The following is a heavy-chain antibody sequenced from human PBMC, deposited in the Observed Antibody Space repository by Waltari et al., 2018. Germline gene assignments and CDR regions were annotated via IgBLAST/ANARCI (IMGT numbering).Heavy chain of an antibody. CDR2: IKQDGSSK. V-gene: IGHV3-7*01. D-gene: IGHD2-2*02. Sequence: EVQLVESGGGLVQPGGSLRLSCAASGFTFSSYWMSWVRQAPGKGLEGVANIKQDGSSKDNVDSVKGRFTIARDNATNSLYLQMNSLRAEDTAVYYCARDYCSSTSCYIFAAWYYFDYWGQGTLVTVSS. J-gene: IGHJ4*02. CDR3: ARDYCSSTSCYIFAAWYYFDY. CDR1: GFTFSSYW.